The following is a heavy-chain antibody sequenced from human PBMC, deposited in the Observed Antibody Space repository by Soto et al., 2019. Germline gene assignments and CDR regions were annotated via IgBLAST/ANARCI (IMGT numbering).Heavy chain of an antibody. CDR3: AGEVGGTGLHL. Sequence: QVQLVQSGAEVKKPGSSVRVFCRTSGGTFKKYGFSWVRQAPGQGLEWMGGIIPMYGIANYGQIFQGRLTITADESTDTVYMDLTSLQSEDTAVYYCAGEVGGTGLHLWGQGTQVIVSS. J-gene: IGHJ5*02. V-gene: IGHV1-69*12. CDR2: IIPMYGIA. CDR1: GGTFKKYG. D-gene: IGHD3-9*01.